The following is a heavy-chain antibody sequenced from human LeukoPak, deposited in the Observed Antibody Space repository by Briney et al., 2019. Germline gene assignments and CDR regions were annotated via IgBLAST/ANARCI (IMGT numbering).Heavy chain of an antibody. CDR2: IIPILGTA. D-gene: IGHD5-18*01. J-gene: IGHJ6*02. CDR3: ATTDTATQTDYYGMDV. CDR1: GGTFSSYA. V-gene: IGHV1-69*06. Sequence: ASVKVSCKASGGTFSSYAISWVRQAPGQGLEWMGGIIPILGTANYAQKFQGRVTITADKSTSTAYMELSSLRSEDTAVYYCATTDTATQTDYYGMDVWGQGTTVTVSS.